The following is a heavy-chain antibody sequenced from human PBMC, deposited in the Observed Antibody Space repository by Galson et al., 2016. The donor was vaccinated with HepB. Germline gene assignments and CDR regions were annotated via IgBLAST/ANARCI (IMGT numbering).Heavy chain of an antibody. D-gene: IGHD2-15*01. Sequence: APGKGLGWVSYISGSSNTVKYADAVKGRFTISRDNGKSSLYLQMNSLRDEDTAVYYCARDLDCSGGSCYDGMDVWGQGTTVTVSS. J-gene: IGHJ6*02. V-gene: IGHV3-48*02. CDR3: ARDLDCSGGSCYDGMDV. CDR2: ISGSSNTV.